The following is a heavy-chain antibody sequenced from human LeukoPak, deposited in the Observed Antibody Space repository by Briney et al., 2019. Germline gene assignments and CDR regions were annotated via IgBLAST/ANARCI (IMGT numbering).Heavy chain of an antibody. J-gene: IGHJ3*02. CDR1: GYTFTSYD. V-gene: IGHV1-8*01. CDR2: MNPNSGNT. Sequence: ASVKVSCKASGYTFTSYDINWVRQATGQGLEWMGWMNPNSGNTGYAQKFQGRVTMTRNTSISTAYMELSSLRSEDTAVYYCARGPPKVGATASDAFDIWGQGTMVTVSS. CDR3: ARGPPKVGATASDAFDI. D-gene: IGHD1-26*01.